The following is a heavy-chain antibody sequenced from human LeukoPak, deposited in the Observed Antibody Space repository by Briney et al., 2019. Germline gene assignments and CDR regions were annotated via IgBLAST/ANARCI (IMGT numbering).Heavy chain of an antibody. D-gene: IGHD6-19*01. V-gene: IGHV3-30*18. CDR3: AKDTSSEAGAFDI. CDR1: GFTFSSYG. J-gene: IGHJ3*02. CDR2: ISYDGSNK. Sequence: GRSLRLSCAASGFTFSSYGMHWVRQAPGKGLEWVAVISYDGSNKYYADSVKGRFTISRDNSKNTLYLQMNSLRAEDTAVYYCAKDTSSEAGAFDIWGQGTMVTVSS.